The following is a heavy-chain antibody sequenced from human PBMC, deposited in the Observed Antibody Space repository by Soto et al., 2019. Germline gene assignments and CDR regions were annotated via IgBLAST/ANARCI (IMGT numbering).Heavy chain of an antibody. D-gene: IGHD6-13*01. V-gene: IGHV4-61*01. Sequence: SETLSLTCTVSGGSVSSGSYYWSWIRQPPGKGLEWIGYIYYSGSTNYNPSLKSRVTISVDTSKNQFSPKLSSVTAADTAVYYCARLGIAAAGTGAEYYYYGMDVWGQGTTVTVSS. J-gene: IGHJ6*02. CDR3: ARLGIAAAGTGAEYYYYGMDV. CDR1: GGSVSSGSYY. CDR2: IYYSGST.